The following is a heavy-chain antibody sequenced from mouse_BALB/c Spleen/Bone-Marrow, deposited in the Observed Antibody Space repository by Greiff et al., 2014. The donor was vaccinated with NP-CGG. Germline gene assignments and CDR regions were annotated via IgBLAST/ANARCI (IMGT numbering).Heavy chain of an antibody. V-gene: IGHV1S81*02. CDR1: GYTFTSYW. CDR2: INPVNGRN. D-gene: IGHD1-1*01. Sequence: QVQLQQSGAELVKPGASVKLSCKPSGYTFTSYWIHWVKQRPGQGFEWIGEINPVNGRNDYNEKFKNKATLTVDKSSSTAYMQLSSLTSEDSAVYYCTRYYSWYFDVWGAGTTVIVSS. CDR3: TRYYSWYFDV. J-gene: IGHJ1*01.